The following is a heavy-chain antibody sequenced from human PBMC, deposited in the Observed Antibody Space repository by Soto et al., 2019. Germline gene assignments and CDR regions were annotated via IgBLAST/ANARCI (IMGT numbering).Heavy chain of an antibody. CDR3: WGWAWNSPLANDAFDI. Sequence: ASVKVSCKVSGYTLTELSMHWVRQAPGKGLEWMGGFDPEDGETIYAQKFQGRVTMTEDTSTDTAYMELSSLRSEDTAVYYCWGWAWNSPLANDAFDIWGQGTMVTVSS. CDR2: FDPEDGET. D-gene: IGHD1-7*01. J-gene: IGHJ3*02. V-gene: IGHV1-24*01. CDR1: GYTLTELS.